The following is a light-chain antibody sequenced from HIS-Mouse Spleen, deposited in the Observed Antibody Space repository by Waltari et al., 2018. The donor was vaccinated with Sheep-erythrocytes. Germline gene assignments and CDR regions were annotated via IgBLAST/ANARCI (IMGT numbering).Light chain of an antibody. CDR3: YSTDSSGNHRV. V-gene: IGLV3-10*01. CDR1: ALPTKH. CDR2: EDS. J-gene: IGLJ2*01. Sequence: SYELTQPPSVSVSPGQPPRITCTGDALPTKHAYWYQQKPGQAPVLVIYEDSKRPPGIPVRFSGSSSGTMATLTISGAQVEDEADYYCYSTDSSGNHRVFGGGTKLTGL.